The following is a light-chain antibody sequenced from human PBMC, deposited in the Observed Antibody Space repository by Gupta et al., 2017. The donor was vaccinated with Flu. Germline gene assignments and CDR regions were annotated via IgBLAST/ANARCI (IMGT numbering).Light chain of an antibody. V-gene: IGLV1-44*01. CDR1: SNVGSNA. CDR3: AAWDDSLNGYYV. Sequence: SNVGSNAVHWYQQVPGTAPKLLIYDNNQRPSGVPDRFSGSKSGTSASLAISGLQSEDEAHYYCAAWDDSLNGYYVFGTGTEVTVL. J-gene: IGLJ1*01. CDR2: DNN.